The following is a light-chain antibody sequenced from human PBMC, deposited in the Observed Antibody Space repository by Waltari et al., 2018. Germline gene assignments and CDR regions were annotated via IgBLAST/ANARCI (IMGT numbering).Light chain of an antibody. V-gene: IGLV1-40*01. Sequence: QSILTQPPSVSGAPGQTVTIFCTGSSSNIGSGYVVHWYQQLPGKVPKVLIYGDNNRPSGVPDRFSGSKSATSASLDIAGLQADDEADYYCQSYDSSLGGAIFGGGTKLTVL. CDR2: GDN. J-gene: IGLJ2*01. CDR3: QSYDSSLGGAI. CDR1: SSNIGSGYV.